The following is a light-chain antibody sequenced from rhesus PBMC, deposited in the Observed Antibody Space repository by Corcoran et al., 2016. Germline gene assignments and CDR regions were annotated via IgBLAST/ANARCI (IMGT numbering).Light chain of an antibody. J-gene: IGKJ3*01. CDR2: SAT. Sequence: DIQMTQSPSSVSASVGDRVTITCRASQGISTFLAWYQQKPGKAPKLLIYSATTFQSGVPSRFSGSGSGTEFTLTISSLRPEDFATYYCQHYNTLPPTFGPGTKLDIK. CDR3: QHYNTLPPT. CDR1: QGISTF. V-gene: IGKV1-25*02.